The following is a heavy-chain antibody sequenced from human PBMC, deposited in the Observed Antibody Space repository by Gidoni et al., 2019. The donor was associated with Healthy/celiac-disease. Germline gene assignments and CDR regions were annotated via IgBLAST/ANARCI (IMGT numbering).Heavy chain of an antibody. CDR3: AREGREYYYGALAYFDY. J-gene: IGHJ4*02. CDR2: IWYDGSNK. CDR1: GFTFRSYG. V-gene: IGHV3-33*01. D-gene: IGHD3-10*01. Sequence: QVQLVESGGGVVQPGRSLRLSCAASGFTFRSYGMHWVRQAPGKGLEWVAVIWYDGSNKYYADSVKGRFTISRDNSKNTLYLQMNSLRAEDTAVYYCAREGREYYYGALAYFDYWGQGTLVTVSS.